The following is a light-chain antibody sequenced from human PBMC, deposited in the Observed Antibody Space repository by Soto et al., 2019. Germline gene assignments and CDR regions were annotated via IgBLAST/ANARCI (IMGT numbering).Light chain of an antibody. Sequence: EIVLTQSPATLSLSPGERATLSCRTSQSVRNSLSWYQQKPGQAPRLLIYDASNRATGFPARFSGSGSGTDFTLTISSLEPEDFAVYYCQQRSNWPRTFGQGTKLEIK. CDR3: QQRSNWPRT. CDR1: QSVRNS. CDR2: DAS. J-gene: IGKJ2*01. V-gene: IGKV3-11*01.